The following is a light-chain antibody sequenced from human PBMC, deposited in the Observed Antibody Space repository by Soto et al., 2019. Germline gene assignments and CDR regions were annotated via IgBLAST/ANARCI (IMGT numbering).Light chain of an antibody. CDR1: SSDVGGYNY. CDR2: EVN. J-gene: IGLJ3*02. Sequence: QPVLTQPASVSGSPGQSITISCTGTSSDVGGYNYVSWYQQHPGKAPKLMIYEVNNRPSGVSNRFSGSKSANTASLTISGLQAEDEADYYCSSYTSSSTHVFGGGTQLTVL. V-gene: IGLV2-14*01. CDR3: SSYTSSSTHV.